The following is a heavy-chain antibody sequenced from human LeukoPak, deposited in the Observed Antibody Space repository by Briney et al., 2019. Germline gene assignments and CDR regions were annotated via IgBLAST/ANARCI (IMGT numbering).Heavy chain of an antibody. CDR2: TSPDLNVK. CDR1: GFTFRNYV. V-gene: IGHV3-30-3*01. D-gene: IGHD3-10*01. J-gene: IGHJ4*02. CDR3: AREGYYGSGSPPSLYFDY. Sequence: GGSLRLSCAASGFTFRNYVIHWVCQAPGKGLEWVAVTSPDLNVKLYADSVKGRFTISRDNSRSTLYLQMNSLRPEDTAIYYCAREGYYGSGSPPSLYFDYWGQGTLVTVSS.